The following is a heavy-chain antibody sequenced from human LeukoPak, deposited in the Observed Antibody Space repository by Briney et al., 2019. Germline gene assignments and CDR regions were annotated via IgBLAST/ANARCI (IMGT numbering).Heavy chain of an antibody. J-gene: IGHJ4*02. Sequence: SVKVSCKASGGTFSSYAISWVRQAPGQGLEWMGGIIPIFGTANYAQKFQGRVTITTDESTSTAYMELSSLRSEDTAVYYCARVGGQPRQPLDFDYWGQGTLVTVSS. D-gene: IGHD3-10*01. V-gene: IGHV1-69*05. CDR3: ARVGGQPRQPLDFDY. CDR2: IIPIFGTA. CDR1: GGTFSSYA.